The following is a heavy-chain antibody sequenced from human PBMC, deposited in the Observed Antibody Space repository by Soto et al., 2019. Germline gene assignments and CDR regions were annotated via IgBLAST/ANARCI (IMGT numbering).Heavy chain of an antibody. CDR3: AKRFSDAWEAGMDV. J-gene: IGHJ6*02. Sequence: EMQVLESGGGLVQPGGSLRLSCAASGFAFSNFRMNWVRQAPGKGLQWVATIGGAGNDIHYADSVEGRFTVSRDNSKNTLHLQMDGLRDDDTAIYYCAKRFSDAWEAGMDVWGQGTTVTVSS. D-gene: IGHD1-26*01. CDR1: GFAFSNFR. V-gene: IGHV3-23*01. CDR2: IGGAGNDI.